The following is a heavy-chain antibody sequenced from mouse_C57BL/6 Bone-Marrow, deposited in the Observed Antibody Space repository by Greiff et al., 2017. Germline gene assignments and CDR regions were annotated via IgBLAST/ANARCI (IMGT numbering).Heavy chain of an antibody. J-gene: IGHJ4*01. V-gene: IGHV1-50*01. D-gene: IGHD2-4*01. CDR2: IDPSDSYT. CDR3: ARDYDVNYYAMDY. Sequence: WVKQRPGQGLEWIGEIDPSDSYTNYYQKFKGKATLNVDTSSSTAYMQLSSLTSEDSAVYYCARDYDVNYYAMDYWGQGTSVTVSS.